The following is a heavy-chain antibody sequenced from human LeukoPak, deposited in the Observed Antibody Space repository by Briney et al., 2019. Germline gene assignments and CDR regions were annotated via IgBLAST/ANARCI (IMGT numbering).Heavy chain of an antibody. CDR2: ISYDGSNK. Sequence: PGGSLRLSCAASGFTLSSYGMHWVRQAPGKGLEWVAVISYDGSNKYYADSVKGRFTISRDNSKNTLYLQMNSLRAEDTAVYYCAKDLAPHDYGDYDAFDIWGQGTMVTVSS. CDR3: AKDLAPHDYGDYDAFDI. CDR1: GFTLSSYG. D-gene: IGHD4-17*01. J-gene: IGHJ3*02. V-gene: IGHV3-30*18.